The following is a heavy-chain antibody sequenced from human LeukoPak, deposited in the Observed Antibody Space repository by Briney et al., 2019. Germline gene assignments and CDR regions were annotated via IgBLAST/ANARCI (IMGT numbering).Heavy chain of an antibody. CDR3: ARHSSGWYIDY. D-gene: IGHD6-19*01. CDR1: GGSMSSYY. Sequence: SETLSLTCTVSGGSMSSYYWNWIRQPPGKGLEWIGYIYYSGSTNYNPSLKSRVTISVDTSKKQFSLKLSSVTAADTAVYYCARHSSGWYIDYWGQGTLVTVSS. CDR2: IYYSGST. V-gene: IGHV4-59*08. J-gene: IGHJ4*02.